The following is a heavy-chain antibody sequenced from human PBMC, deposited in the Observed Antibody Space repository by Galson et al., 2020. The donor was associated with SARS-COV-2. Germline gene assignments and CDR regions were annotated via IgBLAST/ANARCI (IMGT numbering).Heavy chain of an antibody. CDR1: GDSISSGRYY. J-gene: IGHJ3*01. CDR3: ARVRNINWGSRTFDV. D-gene: IGHD7-27*01. V-gene: IGHV4-61*09. CDR2: IYTSGTT. Sequence: SETLSLTCPVSGDSISSGRYYWSWIRQPAGKGLEWIGHIYTSGTTNYNPSLKSRVTISLDTSKNQFSLKLSSVTATDTAVYYCARVRNINWGSRTFDVWGQGTMVTVSS.